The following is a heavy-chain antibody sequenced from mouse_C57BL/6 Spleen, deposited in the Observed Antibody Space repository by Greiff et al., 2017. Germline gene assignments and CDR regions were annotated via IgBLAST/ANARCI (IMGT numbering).Heavy chain of an antibody. CDR3: ARRTAPLYYFDY. Sequence: LKQPGAELVMPGASVKLSCKASGYTFPSYWMHWVKQRPGQGLEWIGEIDPSDSYTNYNQKFKGKSTLTVDKSSSTAYMQLSSLTSEDSAVYYCARRTAPLYYFDYWGQGTTLTVSS. CDR2: IDPSDSYT. V-gene: IGHV1-69*01. CDR1: GYTFPSYW. D-gene: IGHD3-3*01. J-gene: IGHJ2*01.